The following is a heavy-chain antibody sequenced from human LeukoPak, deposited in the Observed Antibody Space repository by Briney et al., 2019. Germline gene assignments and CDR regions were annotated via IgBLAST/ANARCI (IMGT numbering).Heavy chain of an antibody. V-gene: IGHV5-51*01. CDR2: IYPGDSDT. J-gene: IGHJ4*02. D-gene: IGHD3-10*01. CDR3: ARPGRSGSIYFDY. Sequence: GESLKISCKGSGYLFTSYWIGWVRQMPGKGLEWMGIIYPGDSDTRYSPSFQGQVTTSADKSISTAYLQWSSLKASDTAMYYCARPGRSGSIYFDYWGQGTLVTVSS. CDR1: GYLFTSYW.